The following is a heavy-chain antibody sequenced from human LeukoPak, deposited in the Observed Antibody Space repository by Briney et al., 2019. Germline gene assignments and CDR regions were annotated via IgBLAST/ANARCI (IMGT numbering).Heavy chain of an antibody. J-gene: IGHJ3*02. CDR2: ISAYNGNT. CDR3: ARDGGYVYYDFWSGPRLNDAFDI. CDR1: GYTFTSYG. D-gene: IGHD3-3*01. V-gene: IGHV1-18*01. Sequence: ASVKVSCKASGYTFTSYGISWVRQAPGQGLEWMGWISAYNGNTNYAQKLQGRVTMTTDASTSTAYMELRSLRSDDTAVYYCARDGGYVYYDFWSGPRLNDAFDIWGQGTMVTVSS.